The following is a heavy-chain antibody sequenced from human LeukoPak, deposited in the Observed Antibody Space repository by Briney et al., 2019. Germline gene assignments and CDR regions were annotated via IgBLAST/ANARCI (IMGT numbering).Heavy chain of an antibody. D-gene: IGHD3-22*01. J-gene: IGHJ4*02. CDR1: GFTFSSYA. CDR3: ARDFDRGYFDY. CDR2: TSYDGSNK. Sequence: GGSLRLSCAASGFTFSSYAMHWVRQAPGKGLEWVAVTSYDGSNKYYADSVKGRFTISRDNSKNTLYLQMNSLRAEDTAVYYCARDFDRGYFDYWGQGTLVTVSS. V-gene: IGHV3-30*04.